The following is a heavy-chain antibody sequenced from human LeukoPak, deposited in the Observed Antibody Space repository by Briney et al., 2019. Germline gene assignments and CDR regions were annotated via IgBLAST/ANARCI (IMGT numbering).Heavy chain of an antibody. CDR3: ARSRGGTSCLDY. J-gene: IGHJ4*02. CDR2: ISSSSSYI. Sequence: GGSLRLSCAASGFTFSSYSMNWVRQAPGKGLEWVSSISSSSSYIYYADSVKGRFTISRDNAKNSLYLQMNSLRAEDTAVYYCARSRGGTSCLDYWGQGTLVTVSS. CDR1: GFTFSSYS. V-gene: IGHV3-21*01. D-gene: IGHD2-2*01.